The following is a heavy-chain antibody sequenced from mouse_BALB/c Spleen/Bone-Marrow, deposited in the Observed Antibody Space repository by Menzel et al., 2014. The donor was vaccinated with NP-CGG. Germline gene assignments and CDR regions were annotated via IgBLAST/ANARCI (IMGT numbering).Heavy chain of an antibody. CDR2: ISSGGSYT. V-gene: IGHV5-9-1*01. D-gene: IGHD2-4*01. Sequence: EVMLVESGGSLVKPGGSLKLSCAASGFTFSSYAMSWVRQAPEKRLEWVATISSGGSYTYYPDSVKGRFTISKDNAKNALFLQMSSLRSENSAMYYCTRHGITKLLDYWGQGTTLTVSS. CDR1: GFTFSSYA. CDR3: TRHGITKLLDY. J-gene: IGHJ2*01.